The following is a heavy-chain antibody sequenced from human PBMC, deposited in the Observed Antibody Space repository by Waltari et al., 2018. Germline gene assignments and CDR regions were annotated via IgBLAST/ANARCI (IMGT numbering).Heavy chain of an antibody. CDR3: ARGRDYYDSSGWGRDA. J-gene: IGHJ5*02. Sequence: QVQLVQSGAEVKKPGASVKVSCKASGYTFTSYDINWVRQATGQGLEWMGWKNPNSGNAGYAQKFQGRVTMTRNTSISTAYMELSSLRSEETAVYYCARGRDYYDSSGWGRDAWGQGTLVTVSS. CDR2: KNPNSGNA. CDR1: GYTFTSYD. D-gene: IGHD3-22*01. V-gene: IGHV1-8*01.